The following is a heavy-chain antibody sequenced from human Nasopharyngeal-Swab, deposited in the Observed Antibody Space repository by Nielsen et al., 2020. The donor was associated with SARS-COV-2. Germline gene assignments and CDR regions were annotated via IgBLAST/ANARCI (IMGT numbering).Heavy chain of an antibody. CDR2: IWYDGSNK. D-gene: IGHD3-16*01. Sequence: GESLKISCAASGFTFSAYGMHWVRQAPGKGLDWVAFIWYDGSNKYYADSVKGRFTISRDNSNNTLFLQMNGLRAEDTAVYYCATSRGGGAYNYVLDYWGQGTLVTVSS. CDR1: GFTFSAYG. J-gene: IGHJ4*02. CDR3: ATSRGGGAYNYVLDY. V-gene: IGHV3-30*02.